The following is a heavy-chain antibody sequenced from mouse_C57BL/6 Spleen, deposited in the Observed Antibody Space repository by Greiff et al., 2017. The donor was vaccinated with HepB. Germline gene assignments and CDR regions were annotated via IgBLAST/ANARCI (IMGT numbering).Heavy chain of an antibody. CDR3: SRSGGYGDYCDY. CDR2: IDPNSGGT. J-gene: IGHJ2*01. D-gene: IGHD2-2*01. Sequence: LKQPGAELVKPGASVKLSCKASGYTFTSYWMHWVKQRPGRGLEWIGRIDPNSGGTKYNEKFKSKATLTVDKPSSTAYMQLSSLPSEDSAVYYCSRSGGYGDYCDYWGQGTTLTVSS. V-gene: IGHV1-72*01. CDR1: GYTFTSYW.